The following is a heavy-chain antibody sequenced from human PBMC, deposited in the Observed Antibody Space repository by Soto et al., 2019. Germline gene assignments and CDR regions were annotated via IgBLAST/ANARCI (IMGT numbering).Heavy chain of an antibody. CDR1: GDSISTRNYY. CDR3: ARRGGGYYLMDA. J-gene: IGHJ4*02. CDR2: LFYSGGT. D-gene: IGHD4-17*01. V-gene: IGHV4-39*07. Sequence: SESLSLTCSVSGDSISTRNYYWGWIRQRPGKGLEWFGHLFYSGGTYYNPSLKRRVSLSVDTSKNEFSLTLTSITAAATAIYLYARRGGGYYLMDAWGQGILVTVSS.